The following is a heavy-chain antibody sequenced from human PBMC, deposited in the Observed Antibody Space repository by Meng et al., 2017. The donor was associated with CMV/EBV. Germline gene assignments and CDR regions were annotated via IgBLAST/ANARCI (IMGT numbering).Heavy chain of an antibody. CDR1: GFTFSSDS. Sequence: GGSLRLSCAASGFTFSSDSMNWVRQAPGKGLEWVSYISSSSSTIYYADSVKGRFTISRDNAKNSLYLQMNSLRAEDTAVYYCARDSDSVRYYDFWSGYYGMDVWGQGTTVTSP. CDR2: ISSSSSTI. J-gene: IGHJ6*02. D-gene: IGHD3-3*01. CDR3: ARDSDSVRYYDFWSGYYGMDV. V-gene: IGHV3-48*04.